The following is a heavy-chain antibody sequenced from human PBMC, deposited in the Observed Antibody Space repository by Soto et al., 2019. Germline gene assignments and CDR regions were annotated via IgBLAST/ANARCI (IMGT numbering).Heavy chain of an antibody. J-gene: IGHJ6*02. CDR3: VRENYYYGMDL. CDR1: GFTVSTDW. Sequence: EVQLVESGGGLVQPGGSLRLSCAASGFTVSTDWMYWVRQAPGKGLEWVSVIRGGGDTYYADSVDGRFTISRDNSKNTVYLQMNSLRAEDTAVYYCVRENYYYGMDLWGQGTTVTVSS. CDR2: IRGGGDT. V-gene: IGHV3-66*01.